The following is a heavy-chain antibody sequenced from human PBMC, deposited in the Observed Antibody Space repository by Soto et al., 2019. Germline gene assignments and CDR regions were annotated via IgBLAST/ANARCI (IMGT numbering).Heavy chain of an antibody. CDR2: IRSKTNNYAT. V-gene: IGHV3-73*01. CDR3: TSHTAGGPSDWYFDL. J-gene: IGHJ2*01. D-gene: IGHD3-16*01. Sequence: EVQLVESGGGLVQPGGSLKLSCAASGFTFSGSAVHWVRQASGKGLEWVGRIRSKTNNYATAYTASVKGRFTISRDDSKNTAYLQMNSLKTEDTAVYYCTSHTAGGPSDWYFDLWGRGTLVTVSS. CDR1: GFTFSGSA.